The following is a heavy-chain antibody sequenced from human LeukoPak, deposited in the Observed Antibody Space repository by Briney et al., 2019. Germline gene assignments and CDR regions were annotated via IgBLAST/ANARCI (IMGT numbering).Heavy chain of an antibody. J-gene: IGHJ6*03. V-gene: IGHV4-59*01. CDR1: GGSISRYY. Sequence: PSETLSLTCTDPGGSISRYYWSCIRQPPGKGLEWIGYIYYSGSTNYNPSLKSRVTISVDTSKNQFSLKLSSVTAADTAVYYCARSEGVSYYYMDVWGKGTTVTVSS. CDR3: ARSEGVSYYYMDV. D-gene: IGHD2-8*01. CDR2: IYYSGST.